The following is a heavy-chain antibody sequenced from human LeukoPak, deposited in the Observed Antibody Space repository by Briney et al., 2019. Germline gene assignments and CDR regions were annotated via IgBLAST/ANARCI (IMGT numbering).Heavy chain of an antibody. D-gene: IGHD3-10*01. CDR3: ARHGAARVITMVRGVISY. Sequence: PSETLSLTCTVSGGSISSGSYYWGWIRQPPGKGLEWIGSIYYSGSTYYNPSLKSRVTISVDTSKNQFSLKLSSVTAADTAVYYCARHGAARVITMVRGVISYWGQGTLVTVSS. CDR1: GGSISSGSYY. CDR2: IYYSGST. V-gene: IGHV4-39*01. J-gene: IGHJ4*02.